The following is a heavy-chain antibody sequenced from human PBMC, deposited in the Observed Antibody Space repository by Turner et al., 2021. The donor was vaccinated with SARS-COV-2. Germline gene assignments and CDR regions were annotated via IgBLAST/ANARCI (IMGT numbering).Heavy chain of an antibody. CDR1: GFSFSDYS. D-gene: IGHD3-22*01. Sequence: VQLVESGGGLVKPGGSLILSCAASGFSFSDYSMNWVRQAPGKGLEWVAVIWYDGSNKYYADSVKCRFTISRDNSKNTLYLQMNSLRAEDTAVYYCARDGSGYYDSSGYFDHWGQGTLVTVSS. J-gene: IGHJ4*02. CDR3: ARDGSGYYDSSGYFDH. CDR2: IWYDGSNK. V-gene: IGHV3-33*08.